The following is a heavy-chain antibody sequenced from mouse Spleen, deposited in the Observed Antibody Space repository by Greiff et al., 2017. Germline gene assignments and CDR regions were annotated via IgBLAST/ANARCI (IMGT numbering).Heavy chain of an antibody. V-gene: IGHV5-6*02. CDR1: GFTFSSYG. Sequence: DVKLVESGGDLVKPGGSLKLSCAASGFTFSSYGMSWVRQTPDKRLEWVATISSGGSYTYYPDSVKGRFTISRDNAKNTLYLQMSSLKSEDTAMYYCARPPHYDGAWFAYWGQGTLVTVSA. J-gene: IGHJ3*01. D-gene: IGHD1-2*01. CDR2: ISSGGSYT. CDR3: ARPPHYDGAWFAY.